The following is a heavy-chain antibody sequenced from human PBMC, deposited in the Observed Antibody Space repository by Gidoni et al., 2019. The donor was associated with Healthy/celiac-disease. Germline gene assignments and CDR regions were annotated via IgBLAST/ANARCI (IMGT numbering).Heavy chain of an antibody. CDR1: GGSISSYY. J-gene: IGHJ5*02. Sequence: QVQLQESGPGLVKPSETLSLTCTVSGGSISSYYWSWIRQPPGKGLEWIGYIYYSGSTNYNPSLKSRVTISVDTSKNQFSLKLSSVTAADTAVYYCARDRPPYCSGGSCYPIGWFDPWGQGTLVTVSS. V-gene: IGHV4-59*01. D-gene: IGHD2-15*01. CDR3: ARDRPPYCSGGSCYPIGWFDP. CDR2: IYYSGST.